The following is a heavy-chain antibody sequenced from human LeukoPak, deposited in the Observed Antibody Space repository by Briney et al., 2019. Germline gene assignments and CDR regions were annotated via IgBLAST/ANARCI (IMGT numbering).Heavy chain of an antibody. V-gene: IGHV3-74*01. Sequence: PGGSLRLSCAASGNYWMHWVRQAPGKGLVWVSRINSDGSGTSYADSVKGRLTISRDNAKNSLYLQINSLRAEDTAVYYCARSSYSSSSSVWGQGTMVTVSS. D-gene: IGHD6-6*01. CDR1: GNYW. J-gene: IGHJ3*01. CDR3: ARSSYSSSSSV. CDR2: INSDGSGT.